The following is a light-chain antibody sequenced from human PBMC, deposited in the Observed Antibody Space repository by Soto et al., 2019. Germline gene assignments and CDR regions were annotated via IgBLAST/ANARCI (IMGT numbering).Light chain of an antibody. CDR1: QSIGEW. Sequence: DIQMTQSPSTLSASLGDRVTITFRASQSIGEWLAWYQQKPGKAPKLLISKASTLVSGVPSRFSGGGSGTEFTLTINSLQPDDCATYCCQKYDTYPTFGQGPKVEFK. CDR2: KAS. V-gene: IGKV1-5*03. J-gene: IGKJ1*01. CDR3: QKYDTYPT.